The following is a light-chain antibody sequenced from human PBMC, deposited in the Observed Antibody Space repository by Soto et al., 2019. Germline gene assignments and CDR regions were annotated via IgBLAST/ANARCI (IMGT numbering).Light chain of an antibody. CDR1: SSDVGGYNY. J-gene: IGLJ2*01. CDR3: SSYTSSSTPVV. Sequence: QSALTQPASVSGSPGQSFTISCTGTSSDVGGYNYVSWYQQHPGKAPKLMIYAVSNRPSGVSNRFSGSKSGNTASLTISGLQAEDEADYYCSSYTSSSTPVVFGGGTKLTVL. V-gene: IGLV2-14*01. CDR2: AVS.